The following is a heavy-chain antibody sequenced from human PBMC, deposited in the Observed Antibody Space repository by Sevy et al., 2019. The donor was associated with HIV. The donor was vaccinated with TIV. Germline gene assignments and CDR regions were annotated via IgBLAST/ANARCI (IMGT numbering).Heavy chain of an antibody. CDR1: GFTFSSYA. CDR3: AKGVVPAANPQSYYYYGMDV. V-gene: IGHV3-23*01. CDR2: ISGSGGST. D-gene: IGHD2-2*01. Sequence: GGSLRLSCAASGFTFSSYAMSWVRQAPGKGLEWVSAISGSGGSTYYADSVKGRFTISRDNSKNTLYLQMNSLRAEDTAVYYCAKGVVPAANPQSYYYYGMDVWGQGTTVTVSS. J-gene: IGHJ6*02.